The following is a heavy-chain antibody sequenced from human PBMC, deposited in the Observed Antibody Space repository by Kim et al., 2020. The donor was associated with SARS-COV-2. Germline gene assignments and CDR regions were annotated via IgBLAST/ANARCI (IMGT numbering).Heavy chain of an antibody. CDR3: AREEGVLLPFDY. D-gene: IGHD2-15*01. Sequence: KYYADSVTGRFTISRDNSKNTLYLQMNSLRAEDTAVYYCAREEGVLLPFDYWGQGTLVTVSS. V-gene: IGHV3-30*01. CDR2: K. J-gene: IGHJ4*02.